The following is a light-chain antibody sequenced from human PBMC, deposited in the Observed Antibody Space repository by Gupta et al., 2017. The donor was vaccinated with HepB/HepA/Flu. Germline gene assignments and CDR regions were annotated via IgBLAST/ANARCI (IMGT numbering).Light chain of an antibody. CDR3: QQRSDGQPYT. Sequence: VLPQSPAPLSLSPGEGATLSCRASQSVSSYLAWYQQKPGEAARLLINDASNSATGIPARFSSSGSGTDFTLIISSLEPEDFAVNYCQQRSDGQPYTCGQGTKLEIK. CDR2: DAS. J-gene: IGKJ2*01. V-gene: IGKV3-11*01. CDR1: QSVSSY.